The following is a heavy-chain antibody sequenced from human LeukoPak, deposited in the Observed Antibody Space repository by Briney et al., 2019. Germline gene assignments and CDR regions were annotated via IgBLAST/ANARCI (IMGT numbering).Heavy chain of an antibody. Sequence: GGSLRLSCAASGFTFGSYALSWVRQAPGKGLEWVSAISGSGGSTYYADSVKGRFTISRDNSKNTLFLQMNSLRAEDTAVYYCATAGGPYYDIVTGFGLDAFGISGQGTMVTVSS. CDR3: ATAGGPYYDIVTGFGLDAFGI. CDR1: GFTFGSYA. CDR2: ISGSGGST. D-gene: IGHD3-9*01. V-gene: IGHV3-23*01. J-gene: IGHJ3*02.